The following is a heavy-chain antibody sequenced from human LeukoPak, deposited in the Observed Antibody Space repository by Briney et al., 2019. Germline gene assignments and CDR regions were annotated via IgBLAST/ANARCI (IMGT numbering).Heavy chain of an antibody. CDR3: ARYRSVTTGKRFFDY. J-gene: IGHJ4*02. D-gene: IGHD4-17*01. CDR2: ISGSGGST. V-gene: IGHV3-23*01. CDR1: GFTFTYYM. Sequence: GGSLRLSCAASGFTFTYYMMSWVRQAPGKGLKWVSAISGSGGSTYYADSVKGRFTISRDNSKNTLYLQMNSLRGEDTAVYYCARYRSVTTGKRFFDYWGQGTLVTVSS.